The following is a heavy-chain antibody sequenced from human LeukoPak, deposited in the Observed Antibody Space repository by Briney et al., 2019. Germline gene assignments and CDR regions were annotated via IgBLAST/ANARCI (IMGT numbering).Heavy chain of an antibody. Sequence: PGGSLSLSCAASGFTFSSYAMHWVRQAPGKGLEWVAVISYDGSNKYYADSVKGRFTISRDNSKNTLYLQMNSLRAEDTAVYYCARARIAVAGPEDYYYYYYMDVWGKGTTVTVSS. CDR1: GFTFSSYA. CDR2: ISYDGSNK. D-gene: IGHD6-19*01. J-gene: IGHJ6*03. V-gene: IGHV3-30*04. CDR3: ARARIAVAGPEDYYYYYYMDV.